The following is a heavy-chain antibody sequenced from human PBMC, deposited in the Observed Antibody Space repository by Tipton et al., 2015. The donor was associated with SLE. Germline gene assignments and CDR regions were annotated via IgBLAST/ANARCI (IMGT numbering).Heavy chain of an antibody. CDR1: GGSMSYHY. J-gene: IGHJ3*01. V-gene: IGHV4-59*11. CDR2: IYYTGNT. D-gene: IGHD2/OR15-2a*01. CDR3: ARTGLRTTTTCNEGAFDV. Sequence: TLSLTCSVSGGSMSYHYWSWIRQPPGKGLEWIGYIYYTGNTNYNPSLKSRVTMSVDTSKSQFSLKLTFVSAADTAIYYCARTGLRTTTTCNEGAFDVWGQGSMVTVSS.